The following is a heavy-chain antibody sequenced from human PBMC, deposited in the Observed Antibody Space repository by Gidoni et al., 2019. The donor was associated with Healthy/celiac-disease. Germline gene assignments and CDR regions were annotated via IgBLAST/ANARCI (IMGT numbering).Heavy chain of an antibody. J-gene: IGHJ4*02. CDR3: TTTVLEMATIGPFDY. D-gene: IGHD5-12*01. CDR1: GFTFSNAW. CDR2: IKSKTDGGTT. Sequence: EVQLVESGGGLVQPGGSLRLSCAASGFTFSNAWMSWVRQAPGKGLEWVGRIKSKTDGGTTDYAAPVKGRFTISRDDSKNTLYLQMNSLKTEDTAVYYCTTTVLEMATIGPFDYWGQGTLVTVSS. V-gene: IGHV3-15*01.